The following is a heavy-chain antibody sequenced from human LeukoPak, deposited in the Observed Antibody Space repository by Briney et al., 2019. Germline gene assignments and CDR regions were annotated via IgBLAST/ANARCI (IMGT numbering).Heavy chain of an antibody. J-gene: IGHJ4*02. CDR2: ISAYNGNT. V-gene: IGHV1-18*01. CDR1: GYTCTSYG. CDR3: ARVKVRYYYDSSGYYYDDY. D-gene: IGHD3-22*01. Sequence: ASVKVSCKASGYTCTSYGISWVRQAPGQGLEWMGWISAYNGNTNYAQKLQGRVTMTTDTSTSTAYMELRSLRSDDTAVYYCARVKVRYYYDSSGYYYDDYWGQGTLVTVSS.